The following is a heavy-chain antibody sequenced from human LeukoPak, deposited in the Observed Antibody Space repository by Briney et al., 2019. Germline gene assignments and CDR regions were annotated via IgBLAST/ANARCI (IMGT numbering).Heavy chain of an antibody. CDR2: IYTSGST. CDR1: TGSVSSGTYY. CDR3: ARDRYLDV. J-gene: IGHJ6*03. Sequence: SETLSLTCSVSTGSVSSGTYYWTWIRQPAGKGLEWIGHIYTSGSTNYNPPLGSRVTISLDASKNQFSLRLTSVTAADTAVYYCARDRYLDVWGKGTTVTVSS. V-gene: IGHV4-61*10.